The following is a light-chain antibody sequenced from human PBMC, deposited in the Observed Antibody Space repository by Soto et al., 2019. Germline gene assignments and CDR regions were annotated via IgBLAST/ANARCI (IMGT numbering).Light chain of an antibody. CDR1: SSNIGAGYD. J-gene: IGLJ2*01. Sequence: QSVLTQPPSVSGAPGQRVTISCTGSSSNIGAGYDVHWYQQLPGTAPKLLIYGNSNRPSGVPDRFSGSKSGTSASLAITGLRAEDEADYYCQSYDSGLSGSVFGGGTKLTVL. CDR2: GNS. V-gene: IGLV1-40*01. CDR3: QSYDSGLSGSV.